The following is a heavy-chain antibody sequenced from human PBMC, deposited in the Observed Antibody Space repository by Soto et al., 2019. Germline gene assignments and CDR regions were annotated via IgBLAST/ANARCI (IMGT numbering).Heavy chain of an antibody. Sequence: QEHLVQSGAEVKKPGSSVKVSCRASGGIGSNYAISWVRQAPGQGLEWMGGIVPKFGTANYAQSFKGRVTISVDKSTNGVYVELRTLRSQDTAMNNAAMGSVVNYY. CDR3: AMGSVVNYY. V-gene: IGHV1-69*06. D-gene: IGHD6-25*01. CDR1: GGIGSNYA. CDR2: IVPKFGTA. J-gene: IGHJ6*01.